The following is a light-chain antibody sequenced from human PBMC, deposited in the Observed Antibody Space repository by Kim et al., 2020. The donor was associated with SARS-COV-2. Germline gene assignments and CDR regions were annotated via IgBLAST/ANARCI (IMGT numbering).Light chain of an antibody. CDR3: LQYNNWVWT. V-gene: IGKV3-15*01. CDR1: QSVSTN. Sequence: VSPGERATLSCRASQSVSTNLVWFQQKPGQAPRLLIYGASTRATGIPARFSGSGSGTEFALTISSLQSEDFAVYYCLQYNNWVWTFGLGTKVDIK. CDR2: GAS. J-gene: IGKJ1*01.